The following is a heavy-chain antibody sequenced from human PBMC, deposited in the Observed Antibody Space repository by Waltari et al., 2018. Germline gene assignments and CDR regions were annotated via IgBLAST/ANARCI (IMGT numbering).Heavy chain of an antibody. D-gene: IGHD3-16*01. CDR1: GFTFSRHW. CDR3: ARDRLFDRADYHPMFDY. CDR2: INNDETTT. J-gene: IGHJ4*02. Sequence: EVQLVESGGGLVQPGGYLRLACAASGFTFSRHWMHWVRQAPGEGLVWFSRINNDETTTNYVDSVKGRFTISRDNAKNTLFLQMNGLRAEDTAVYYCARDRLFDRADYHPMFDYWGRGTLVTVSS. V-gene: IGHV3-74*01.